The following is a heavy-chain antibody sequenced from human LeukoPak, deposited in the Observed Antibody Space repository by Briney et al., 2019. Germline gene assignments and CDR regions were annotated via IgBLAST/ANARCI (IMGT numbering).Heavy chain of an antibody. CDR2: IIPIFGTA. V-gene: IGHV1-69*05. D-gene: IGHD2-15*01. CDR3: ARDFVGGYFDY. CDR1: GHTFTSYA. J-gene: IGHJ4*02. Sequence: SVKVSCKASGHTFTSYAMNWVRQAPGQGLEWMGWIIPIFGTANYAQKFQGRVTITTDESTSTAYMELSSLRSEDTAVYYCARDFVGGYFDYWGQGTLVTVSS.